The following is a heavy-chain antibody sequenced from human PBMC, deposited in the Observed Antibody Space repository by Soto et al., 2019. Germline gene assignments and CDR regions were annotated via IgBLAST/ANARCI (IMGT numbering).Heavy chain of an antibody. Sequence: QVQLVQSGAEVKKPGASVKVSCKASGYTFTSYGISWVRQAPGQGLEWMGWISAYNGNTNYARKLQGRVTMTTDTSTSTAYMELRSLRSDDTAVYYCARTSIAAMREGYYYYYGMDVWGQGTTVTVSS. CDR2: ISAYNGNT. D-gene: IGHD6-6*01. CDR3: ARTSIAAMREGYYYYYGMDV. V-gene: IGHV1-18*04. J-gene: IGHJ6*02. CDR1: GYTFTSYG.